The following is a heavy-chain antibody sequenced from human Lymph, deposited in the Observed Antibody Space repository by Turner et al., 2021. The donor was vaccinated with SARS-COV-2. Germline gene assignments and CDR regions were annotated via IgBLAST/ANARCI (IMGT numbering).Heavy chain of an antibody. D-gene: IGHD3-3*01. J-gene: IGHJ6*02. CDR1: GFTFSSYG. CDR3: AKVRSIFGVVIGGMDV. V-gene: IGHV3-30*18. CDR2: ISYDGSNK. Sequence: QVQLVESGGGVVQPVRSLRLSCAASGFTFSSYGMHWVRQAPGKGLEWVAVISYDGSNKYYADSVKGRFTISRDNTKKTLYLQMNSLRAEDTAVYYCAKVRSIFGVVIGGMDVWGQGTTVTVSS.